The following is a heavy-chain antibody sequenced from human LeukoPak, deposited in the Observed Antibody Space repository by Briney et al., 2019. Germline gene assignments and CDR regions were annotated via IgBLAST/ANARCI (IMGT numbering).Heavy chain of an antibody. Sequence: GASVKVSCKPSGYTFTAHYIHWVRQAPGQGLEWMGWINPNSGGTNYAQKFQGRVTMTRDTSISTAYMELSRLRSDDTAVYYCARGLAPQYSSGWYSYFDYWGQGTLVTASS. CDR3: ARGLAPQYSSGWYSYFDY. CDR1: GYTFTAHY. CDR2: INPNSGGT. V-gene: IGHV1-2*02. D-gene: IGHD6-19*01. J-gene: IGHJ4*02.